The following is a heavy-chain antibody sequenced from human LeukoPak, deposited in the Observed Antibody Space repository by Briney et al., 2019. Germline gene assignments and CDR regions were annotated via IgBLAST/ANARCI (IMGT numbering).Heavy chain of an antibody. J-gene: IGHJ4*02. V-gene: IGHV3-30*02. Sequence: GGSLRLSCAASGFAFSNSGLHWIRQAPDKGLEWVAFIHYDGSIKFYADSVKGRFTISRDDSKNTLYLQMDGLRGEDTAMYYCSKEGVWCCRDDYWGRGTLVTVSS. D-gene: IGHD4/OR15-4a*01. CDR1: GFAFSNSG. CDR2: IHYDGSIK. CDR3: SKEGVWCCRDDY.